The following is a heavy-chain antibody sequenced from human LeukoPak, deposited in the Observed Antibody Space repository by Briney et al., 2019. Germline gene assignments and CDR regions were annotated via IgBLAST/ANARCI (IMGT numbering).Heavy chain of an antibody. J-gene: IGHJ3*02. CDR3: ARVGGMTTINNAAFDI. CDR2: IYHSRST. V-gene: IGHV4-59*01. CDR1: GGSLNSYY. Sequence: SETLSLTCTVSGGSLNSYYWNWIRQPPGKGLEWIGYIYHSRSTNYNPSLKSRVTISLDRSKNQFSLKLTSVTAADTAIYYCARVGGMTTINNAAFDIWGQGTMVTVSS. D-gene: IGHD5-24*01.